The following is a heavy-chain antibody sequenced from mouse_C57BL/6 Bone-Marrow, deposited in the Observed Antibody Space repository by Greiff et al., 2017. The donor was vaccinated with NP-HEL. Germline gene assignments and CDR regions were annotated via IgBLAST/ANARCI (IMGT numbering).Heavy chain of an antibody. V-gene: IGHV5-4*01. Sequence: EVKVVESGGGLVKPGGSLKLSCAASGFTFSSYAMSWVRQTPEKRLEWVATISDGGSYTYYPDNVKGRFTISRDNAKNNLYLQMSHLKSEDTAMYYCARDRDLTWYFDVWGTGTTVTVSS. D-gene: IGHD2-12*01. CDR3: ARDRDLTWYFDV. J-gene: IGHJ1*03. CDR2: ISDGGSYT. CDR1: GFTFSSYA.